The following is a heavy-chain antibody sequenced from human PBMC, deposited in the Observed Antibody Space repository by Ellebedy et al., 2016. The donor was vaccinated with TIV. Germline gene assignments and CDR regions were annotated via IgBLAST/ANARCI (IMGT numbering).Heavy chain of an antibody. D-gene: IGHD4-17*01. J-gene: IGHJ4*02. CDR2: ISVGGPI. CDR3: ARGRDYALDY. CDR1: GFAFRTYS. V-gene: IGHV3-48*02. Sequence: GESLKISXVASGFAFRTYSMNWVRQAPGKGPECIAHISVGGPIHYADPVKGRFTISRDNAKNSLYLEMNSLRDEDTAVYFCARGRDYALDYWGQGSLVTVSS.